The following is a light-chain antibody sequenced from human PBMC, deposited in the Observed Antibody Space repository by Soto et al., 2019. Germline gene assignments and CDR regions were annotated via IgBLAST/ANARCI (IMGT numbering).Light chain of an antibody. Sequence: QSALTQPASVSGSPGQSITISCTGTSSDAGGYIYVSWYQQHPGKAPKLMIYDVTSRPSGVSYRFSGSKSGNTASLTISGLQAEDEADYYCSSYTTSSSYVFGTGTKVTVL. CDR1: SSDAGGYIY. CDR2: DVT. V-gene: IGLV2-14*01. CDR3: SSYTTSSSYV. J-gene: IGLJ1*01.